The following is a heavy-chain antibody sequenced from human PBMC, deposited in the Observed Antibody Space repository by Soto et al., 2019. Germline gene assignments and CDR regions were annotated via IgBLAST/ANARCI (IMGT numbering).Heavy chain of an antibody. Sequence: GGSLRLSCAASGFTFSSYAMSWVRQAPGKGLEWVSAISGSGGSTYYADSVKGRFTISRDNSKNTLYLQMNSLRAEDTAVYYCAKDRYYDFWSGYSYYYYGMDVWGQGTTVTVSS. CDR1: GFTFSSYA. D-gene: IGHD3-3*01. CDR2: ISGSGGST. V-gene: IGHV3-23*01. J-gene: IGHJ6*02. CDR3: AKDRYYDFWSGYSYYYYGMDV.